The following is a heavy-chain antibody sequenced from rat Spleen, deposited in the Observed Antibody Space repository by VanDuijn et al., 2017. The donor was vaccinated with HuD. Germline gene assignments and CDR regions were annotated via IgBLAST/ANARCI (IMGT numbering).Heavy chain of an antibody. V-gene: IGHV5-7*01. CDR3: ARGAGVDY. J-gene: IGHJ2*01. Sequence: EVQLVESGGGLVQPGRSLTLSCVVSGFSFSDYNMAWVRQAPKKGLEWVATISYDGSSTYYRDSVKGRFTISRDNAKSTLYLQMDSLRSEDTATYYCARGAGVDYWGQGVMVTVSS. D-gene: IGHD5-1*01. CDR2: ISYDGSST. CDR1: GFSFSDYN.